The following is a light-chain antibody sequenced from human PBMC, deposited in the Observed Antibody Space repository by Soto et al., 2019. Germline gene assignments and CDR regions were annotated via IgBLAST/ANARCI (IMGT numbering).Light chain of an antibody. Sequence: GLTQSPGTPSLSPEEGATLYCRASQSVAGNYLAWYQQQRRQAPRLLIYGASSSATGIPDRFSGSGSGTDFTLTISRLEHEDFSVYYCHQYGTAPLTFGPGTKVDIK. V-gene: IGKV3-20*01. J-gene: IGKJ3*01. CDR1: QSVAGNY. CDR3: HQYGTAPLT. CDR2: GAS.